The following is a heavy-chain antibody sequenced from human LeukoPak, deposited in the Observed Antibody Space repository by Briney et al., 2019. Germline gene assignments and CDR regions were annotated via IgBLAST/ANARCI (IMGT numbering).Heavy chain of an antibody. Sequence: SETLSLTCTVSGGSISSYYWSWIRQPPGKGLEWIGYIYYSGSTNYNPSLKSRVTMSVDTSKNQFSLKLSSVTAADTAVYYCARDRLLWFGELDGSNWFDPWGQGTLVTVSS. D-gene: IGHD3-10*01. J-gene: IGHJ5*02. V-gene: IGHV4-59*12. CDR2: IYYSGST. CDR1: GGSISSYY. CDR3: ARDRLLWFGELDGSNWFDP.